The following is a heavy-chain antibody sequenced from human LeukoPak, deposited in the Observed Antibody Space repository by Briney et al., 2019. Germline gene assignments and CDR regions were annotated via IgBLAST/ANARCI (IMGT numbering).Heavy chain of an antibody. V-gene: IGHV3-7*01. Sequence: PGGSLRLSCAASGFTFSNYWMAWVRQVPGKGLEWVPNIKQDGSEKYYVDSVKGRFTISRDNAKNSLYLQMNSLRVEETAVYYCARDTNYDFWSGYYTGDYWGQGTLVTVSS. CDR3: ARDTNYDFWSGYYTGDY. D-gene: IGHD3-3*01. CDR2: IKQDGSEK. J-gene: IGHJ4*02. CDR1: GFTFSNYW.